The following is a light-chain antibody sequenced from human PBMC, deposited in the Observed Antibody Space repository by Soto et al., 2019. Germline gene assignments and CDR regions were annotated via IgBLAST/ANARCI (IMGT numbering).Light chain of an antibody. Sequence: QSALTQPPSASGSLGQSITISCTETNSDVGDYNYVSWYQQHPGKAPKLIIFEVSQRPSGVPDRFSGSRSGNTASLTVSGLQAEDEADYYCSSYASSNYFGVIFGGGTKVTVL. V-gene: IGLV2-8*01. CDR1: NSDVGDYNY. CDR3: SSYASSNYFGVI. CDR2: EVS. J-gene: IGLJ2*01.